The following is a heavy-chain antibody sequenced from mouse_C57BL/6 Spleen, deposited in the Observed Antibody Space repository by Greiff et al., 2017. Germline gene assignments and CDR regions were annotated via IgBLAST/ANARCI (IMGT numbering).Heavy chain of an antibody. CDR3: AKDYGLFDY. J-gene: IGHJ2*01. CDR1: GYSFTDYN. Sequence: VHVKQPGPELVKPGASVKISCKASGYSFTDYNMNWVKQSNGQSLEWIGVINPNYGTTSYNQKFKGKATLTVDQSSSTAYMQLNSLTSEDSAVYYCAKDYGLFDYWGQGTTLTVSS. V-gene: IGHV1-39*01. D-gene: IGHD1-2*01. CDR2: INPNYGTT.